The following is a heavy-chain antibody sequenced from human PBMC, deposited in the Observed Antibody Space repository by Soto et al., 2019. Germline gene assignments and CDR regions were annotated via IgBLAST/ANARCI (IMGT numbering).Heavy chain of an antibody. CDR3: AVGEELTTHYCGMDV. CDR1: GFTFSNYA. Sequence: GGSLRLSCAASGFTFSNYAMTWVRQAPGKGLEWVSSITNNGGATYFADSVKGRLTISRDNSKNTLYLQMNSLRAEDTAVYYCAVGEELTTHYCGMDVWGQGTTVTVSS. V-gene: IGHV3-23*01. CDR2: ITNNGGAT. J-gene: IGHJ6*02. D-gene: IGHD4-17*01.